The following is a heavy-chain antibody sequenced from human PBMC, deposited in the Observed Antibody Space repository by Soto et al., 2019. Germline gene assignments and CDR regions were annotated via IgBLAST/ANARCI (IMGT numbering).Heavy chain of an antibody. CDR2: ISYDGSNK. D-gene: IGHD4-4*01. V-gene: IGHV3-30*18. CDR3: AKTATVTTRYYYYYYMDV. CDR1: GFTFSSYG. Sequence: QVQLVESGGGVVQPGRSLRLSCAASGFTFSSYGMHWVRQAPGKGLEWVAVISYDGSNKYYADSVKGRFTIYRDNSKNTLYLQMNSLRAEDTAVYYCAKTATVTTRYYYYYYMDVWGKGTTVTVSS. J-gene: IGHJ6*03.